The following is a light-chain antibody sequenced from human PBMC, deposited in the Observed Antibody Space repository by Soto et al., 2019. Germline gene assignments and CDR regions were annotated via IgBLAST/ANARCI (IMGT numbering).Light chain of an antibody. CDR1: QSVSSF. J-gene: IGKJ1*01. V-gene: IGKV3-11*01. Sequence: EIVLTQSPATLSLSPGERATLSCMASQSVSSFLAWYQHKPGQPPRLLIYDASNRATGIPARFSGSGSRTDFTLPISSQEPEDFPVYYCQPRSNSWTFGHGTKVELK. CDR3: QPRSNSWT. CDR2: DAS.